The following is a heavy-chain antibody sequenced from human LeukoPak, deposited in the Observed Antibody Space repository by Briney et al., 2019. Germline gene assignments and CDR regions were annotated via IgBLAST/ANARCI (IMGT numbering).Heavy chain of an antibody. CDR2: IYPGDSDT. CDR1: GYSFTSYW. V-gene: IGHV5-51*01. Sequence: GESLKISFKGSGYSFTSYWIGWVRQMPGKGLEWMGIIYPGDSDTRYSPSFQGQVTISADKSISTAYLQWSSLKASDTAMYYCARHDSGYCSSTSCYYYYMDVWGKGTTVTVSS. J-gene: IGHJ6*03. D-gene: IGHD2-2*01. CDR3: ARHDSGYCSSTSCYYYYMDV.